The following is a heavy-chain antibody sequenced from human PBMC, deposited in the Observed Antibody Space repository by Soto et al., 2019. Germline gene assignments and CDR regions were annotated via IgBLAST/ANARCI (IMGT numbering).Heavy chain of an antibody. CDR3: ARDVDTACFDY. V-gene: IGHV1-3*01. Sequence: QVQLVQSGAEVKKPGASVKVSCKASGYTFTSYAMHWVRQAPGQRLEWMGWINAGNGNTKYSQKLQGRVTITRDTSASTAYMELSSLRSEDTAVYYCARDVDTACFDYWGQGTLVTVSS. CDR2: INAGNGNT. J-gene: IGHJ4*02. D-gene: IGHD5-18*01. CDR1: GYTFTSYA.